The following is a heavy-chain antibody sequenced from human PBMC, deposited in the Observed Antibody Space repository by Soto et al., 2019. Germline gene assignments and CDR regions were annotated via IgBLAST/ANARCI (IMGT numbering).Heavy chain of an antibody. D-gene: IGHD3-3*01. CDR2: INPNSGGT. V-gene: IGHV1-2*02. Sequence: ASVKVSCKASGYTFTGYYMHWVRQAPGQGLEWMGWINPNSGGTNYAQKFQGRVTMTRDTSISTAYMELSRLRSDDPAVYYCARGNNYDFWSGYSGAFDIWGQGTMVTVSS. CDR3: ARGNNYDFWSGYSGAFDI. J-gene: IGHJ3*02. CDR1: GYTFTGYY.